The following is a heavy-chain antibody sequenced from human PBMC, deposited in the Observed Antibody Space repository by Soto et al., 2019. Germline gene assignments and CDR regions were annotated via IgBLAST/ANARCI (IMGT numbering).Heavy chain of an antibody. D-gene: IGHD6-13*01. CDR3: ARYRREAVAGYTLDN. CDR1: GASITSYY. Sequence: PSETLSLTCTVSGASITSYYWGWIRQPPGKGLEWIAYFYYSGSTKYNPSLESRVTISVDTSKNEFSLKLSSVTAADTAVYFCARYRREAVAGYTLDNWGQGILVTVSS. V-gene: IGHV4-59*01. J-gene: IGHJ4*02. CDR2: FYYSGST.